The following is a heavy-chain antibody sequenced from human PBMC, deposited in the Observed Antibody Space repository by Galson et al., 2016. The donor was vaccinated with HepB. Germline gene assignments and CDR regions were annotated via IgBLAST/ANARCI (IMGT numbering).Heavy chain of an antibody. V-gene: IGHV3-23*01. CDR3: AKDRKSEGYCSSVICHNWFDP. J-gene: IGHJ5*02. Sequence: SLRLSCAASGFTFSNYAMTWVRQAPGKGLEWASGISGSGGSTFYADSVQGRFTISRDNSKNTQDLQMNSLRAEDTAVYYGAKDRKSEGYCSSVICHNWFDPWGQGTLVTVSS. D-gene: IGHD2-2*01. CDR2: ISGSGGST. CDR1: GFTFSNYA.